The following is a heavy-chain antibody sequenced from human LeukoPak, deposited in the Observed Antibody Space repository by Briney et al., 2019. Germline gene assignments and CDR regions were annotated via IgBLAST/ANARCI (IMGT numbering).Heavy chain of an antibody. CDR2: FDPEDGET. J-gene: IGHJ5*02. D-gene: IGHD3-16*01. Sequence: ASVKVSCKVSGYTLSELSMHWVRQAPGKGLEWMGGFDPEDGETIYAQKFQGRVTMTEDTSTDTAYMELSSLRSEDTDVYYCATEGGSTFGGVMGENWFDPWGQGTLVTVSS. CDR3: ATEGGSTFGGVMGENWFDP. CDR1: GYTLSELS. V-gene: IGHV1-24*01.